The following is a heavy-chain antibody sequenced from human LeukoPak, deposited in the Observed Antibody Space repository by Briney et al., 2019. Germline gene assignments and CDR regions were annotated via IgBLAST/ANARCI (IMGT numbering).Heavy chain of an antibody. Sequence: PSETLSLTCTVSGGSISSGDYYWSWIRQPPGKGLEWIGYIYTSGSTNYNPSLKSRVTISVDTSKNQFSLKLSSVTAADTAVYYCAWYDPRMDAFDIWGQGTMVTVSS. CDR2: IYTSGST. V-gene: IGHV4-30-4*01. D-gene: IGHD3-3*01. J-gene: IGHJ3*02. CDR1: GGSISSGDYY. CDR3: AWYDPRMDAFDI.